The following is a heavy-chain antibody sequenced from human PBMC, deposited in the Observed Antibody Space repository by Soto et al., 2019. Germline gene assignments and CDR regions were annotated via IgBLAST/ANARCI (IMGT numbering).Heavy chain of an antibody. CDR2: ISGSGGST. V-gene: IGHV3-23*01. CDR3: ASTVVTGY. CDR1: GFTISNFS. J-gene: IGHJ4*02. Sequence: PGGSLRLSCAAAGFTISNFSRSWVRKAPGKGLEWVSAISGSGGSTYSADSVKGRFTFSRDNAKNTPYLQMNSLRAEDTAVYYCASTVVTGYWGQGTLVTVSS. D-gene: IGHD2-15*01.